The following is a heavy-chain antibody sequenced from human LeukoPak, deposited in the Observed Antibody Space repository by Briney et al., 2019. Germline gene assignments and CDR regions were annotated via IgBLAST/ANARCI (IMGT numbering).Heavy chain of an antibody. Sequence: PGGSLRLSCAASGFTFSAYGMHWVRQAPGKGLEWVALISYDGRNKYFADSVKGRFTISRDNSKNTVHLQMNSLRAEDTAVYYCARVVGRIRGIQYYFDYWGQGTLVTVSS. J-gene: IGHJ4*02. CDR1: GFTFSAYG. D-gene: IGHD3-10*01. CDR2: ISYDGRNK. V-gene: IGHV3-30*03. CDR3: ARVVGRIRGIQYYFDY.